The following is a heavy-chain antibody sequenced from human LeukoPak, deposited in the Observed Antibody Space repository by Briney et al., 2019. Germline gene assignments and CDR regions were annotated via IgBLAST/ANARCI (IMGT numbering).Heavy chain of an antibody. J-gene: IGHJ4*02. CDR3: ARDRIVEQWFGFDY. D-gene: IGHD6-19*01. CDR1: GFTFSSYA. Sequence: GGSLRLSCAASGFTFSSYAMHWVRQAPGKGLEGGAVISYDGSNKYYADSVKGRFTISRDNSKNTLYLQMNSLRAEDTAVYYCARDRIVEQWFGFDYWGQGTLVTVSS. CDR2: ISYDGSNK. V-gene: IGHV3-30*04.